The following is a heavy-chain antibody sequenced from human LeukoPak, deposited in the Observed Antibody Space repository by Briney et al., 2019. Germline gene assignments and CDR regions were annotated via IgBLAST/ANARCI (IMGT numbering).Heavy chain of an antibody. V-gene: IGHV4-4*02. CDR2: IYHSGGT. CDR3: ARVKRGLRLGELSLLDY. CDR1: GGSISSSNW. Sequence: SETLSLTCGVSGGSISSSNWWNWVRQPPGKGLEWIGEIYHSGGTNYNPSLNSRVTISVDTSKNQFSLKLSSVTAADTAVYYCARVKRGLRLGELSLLDYWGQGTLVTVSS. J-gene: IGHJ4*02. D-gene: IGHD3-16*02.